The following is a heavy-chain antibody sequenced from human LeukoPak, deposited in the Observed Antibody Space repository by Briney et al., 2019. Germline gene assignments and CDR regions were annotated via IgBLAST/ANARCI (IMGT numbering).Heavy chain of an antibody. J-gene: IGHJ4*02. V-gene: IGHV3-23*01. CDR1: GFTFSSYA. CDR2: ISGSGGST. D-gene: IGHD6-13*01. CDR3: ARIITAAAAGC. Sequence: PGGSLRLSCAASGFTFSSYAMSWVRQAPGKGLEWVSAISGSGGSTYYADSVKGRFTISRDNAKNTVYLQMNSLRAEDTAVYYCARIITAAAAGCWGQGTLVAVSS.